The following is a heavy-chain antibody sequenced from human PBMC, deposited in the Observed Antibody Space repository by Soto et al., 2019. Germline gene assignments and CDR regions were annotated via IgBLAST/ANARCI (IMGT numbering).Heavy chain of an antibody. Sequence: VELVQSGSEVKKPGSSVKVSCKTSGGPFTSFDVNWVRQAPGQGREWMGDIIPIFDTTNYAQKFQGRVTITADMATTTAYLELGSLRSDDTAVYFCAVGLSGSYYQNGMDVWGLGTTVIVS. CDR2: IIPIFDTT. V-gene: IGHV1-69*06. J-gene: IGHJ6*02. CDR1: GGPFTSFD. CDR3: AVGLSGSYYQNGMDV. D-gene: IGHD1-26*01.